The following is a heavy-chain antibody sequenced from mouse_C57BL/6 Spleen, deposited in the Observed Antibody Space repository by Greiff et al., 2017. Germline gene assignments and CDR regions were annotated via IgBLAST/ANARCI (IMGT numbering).Heavy chain of an antibody. V-gene: IGHV3-6*01. CDR3: ASVDYSNYDAMDY. Sequence: VQLKESGPGLVKPSQSLSLTCSVTGYSITSGYYWNWIRQFPGNKLEWMGYISYDGSNNYNPSLKNRISITRDTSKNQFFLKLNSVTTEDTATYYCASVDYSNYDAMDYWGQGTSVTVSS. D-gene: IGHD2-5*01. CDR2: ISYDGSN. J-gene: IGHJ4*01. CDR1: GYSITSGYY.